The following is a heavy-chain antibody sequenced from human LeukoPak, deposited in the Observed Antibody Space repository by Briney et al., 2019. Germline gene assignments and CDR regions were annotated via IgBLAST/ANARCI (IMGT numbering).Heavy chain of an antibody. CDR2: IYTSGST. J-gene: IGHJ2*01. Sequence: SETLSLTCTVSGGSISSYYWSWIRQPAGKGLEWIGRIYTSGSTNYNPSLKSRVTMSVDTSKNQFSLKLSSVTAADTAVYYCARGMNSGSYYVRWYFDLWGRGTLVTVSS. V-gene: IGHV4-4*07. D-gene: IGHD1-26*01. CDR1: GGSISSYY. CDR3: ARGMNSGSYYVRWYFDL.